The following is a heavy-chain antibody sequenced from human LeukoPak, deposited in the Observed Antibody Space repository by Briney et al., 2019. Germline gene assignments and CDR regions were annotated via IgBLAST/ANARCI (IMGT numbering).Heavy chain of an antibody. CDR3: ARVLSPDLITMVRVFDY. CDR1: GGSISSGGYY. Sequence: TLSLTCTVSGGSISSGGYYWSWIRQHPGKGLEWIGYIYYSGSTYYNPSLKSRVTISVDTSKNQFSLKLSSVTAADTAVYCRARVLSPDLITMVRVFDYWGQGTLVTVSS. J-gene: IGHJ4*02. CDR2: IYYSGST. D-gene: IGHD3-10*01. V-gene: IGHV4-31*03.